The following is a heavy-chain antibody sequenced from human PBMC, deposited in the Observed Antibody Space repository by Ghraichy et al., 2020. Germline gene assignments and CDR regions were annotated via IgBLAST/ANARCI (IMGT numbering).Heavy chain of an antibody. CDR3: ARDPGYCSGRRCYGDAFDI. J-gene: IGHJ3*02. D-gene: IGHD2-15*01. CDR2: ICSASSYI. CDR1: GFTFSSFS. V-gene: IGHV3-21*01. Sequence: LSLTCAASGFTFSSFSMNWVRQASGKGLEWVSSICSASSYIHYADSVKGRFTISRDNGKTSLYLQMNSLRAEDTAVYYCARDPGYCSGRRCYGDAFDIWGQVTMVPVSP.